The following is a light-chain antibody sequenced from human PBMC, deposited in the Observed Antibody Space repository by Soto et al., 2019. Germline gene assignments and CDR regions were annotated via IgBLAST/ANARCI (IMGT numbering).Light chain of an antibody. CDR3: QSYDSTLSARYV. CDR2: GNI. Sequence: QSVLTQPPSVSGAPGQRVTISCTGSSSNIGAGYDVHWYQQRPGTAPKLLIFGNINRPSGAPDRFSGSKSGTSASLAITGIQAEDEGDYYCQSYDSTLSARYVFGTGTKVTVL. V-gene: IGLV1-40*01. J-gene: IGLJ1*01. CDR1: SSNIGAGYD.